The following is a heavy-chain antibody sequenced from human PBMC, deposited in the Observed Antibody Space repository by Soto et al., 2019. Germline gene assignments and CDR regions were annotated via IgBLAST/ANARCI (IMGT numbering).Heavy chain of an antibody. CDR2: MSYDGSNK. D-gene: IGHD2-8*01. V-gene: IGHV3-30*18. J-gene: IGHJ4*02. CDR1: GFTFSSYG. Sequence: RWSLRLSCAASGFTFSSYGTHWVRQAPGKGLEWVAVMSYDGSNKYYADSVKGRVTISRDNSKNTLYLQMNSLRAEDTAVYYCAKDFYVLMVHAIEGLPDYWGQGTLVTVSS. CDR3: AKDFYVLMVHAIEGLPDY.